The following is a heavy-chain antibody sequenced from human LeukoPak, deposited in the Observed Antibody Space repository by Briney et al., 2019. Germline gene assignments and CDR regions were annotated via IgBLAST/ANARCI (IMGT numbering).Heavy chain of an antibody. CDR1: GYTFTSYY. J-gene: IGHJ5*02. D-gene: IGHD2-2*01. V-gene: IGHV1-46*01. Sequence: ASVKVSCKASGYTFTSYYMHWVRQAPGQGLEWMGIINPSGGSTSYAQKFQGRVTMTRDTSTGTVYMELSSLRSEDTAVYYCARGLYIVVVPAANGQGWFDPLGQGTLVTVSS. CDR2: INPSGGST. CDR3: ARGLYIVVVPAANGQGWFDP.